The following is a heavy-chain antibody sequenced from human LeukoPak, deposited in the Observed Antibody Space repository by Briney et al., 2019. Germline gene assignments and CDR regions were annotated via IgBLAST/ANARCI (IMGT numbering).Heavy chain of an antibody. V-gene: IGHV3-21*01. CDR2: ISDSSTYI. CDR1: GFTFSRYS. D-gene: IGHD2-15*01. Sequence: GGSLRLSCAASGFTFSRYSMNWARQAPGKGLEWVSSISDSSTYIFNADPVQGRFTISRDDAKNSLFLQMNSLRVEDTAVYYCVRVVYCSGGTCSYYFDYWGQGTLVTVSS. J-gene: IGHJ4*02. CDR3: VRVVYCSGGTCSYYFDY.